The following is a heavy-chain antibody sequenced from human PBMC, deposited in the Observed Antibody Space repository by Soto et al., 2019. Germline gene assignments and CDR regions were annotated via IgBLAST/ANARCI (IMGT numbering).Heavy chain of an antibody. D-gene: IGHD2-2*01. Sequence: ASVKVSCKASGYTFTGYYMHWVRQAPGQGLEWMGWINPNSGGTNYAQKFQGRVTMTRDTSISTAYMELSRLRSDDTAVYYCARGNYVIVGYWSRFDYWGQGTLVTVSS. CDR3: ARGNYVIVGYWSRFDY. CDR2: INPNSGGT. CDR1: GYTFTGYY. J-gene: IGHJ4*02. V-gene: IGHV1-2*02.